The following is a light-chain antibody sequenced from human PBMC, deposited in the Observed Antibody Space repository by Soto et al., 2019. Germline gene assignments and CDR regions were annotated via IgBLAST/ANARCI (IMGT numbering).Light chain of an antibody. Sequence: QSVLTQPPSVSAAPGQKVTISCSGSSSNLGNNYVSWYQQLPGTAPKLLIYENNKRPSGIPDRFSGSKSGTSATLGITGLQTGDEADYYCGTWDSSLSVWVFGGGTKVTVL. CDR1: SSNLGNNY. CDR3: GTWDSSLSVWV. J-gene: IGLJ3*02. V-gene: IGLV1-51*02. CDR2: ENN.